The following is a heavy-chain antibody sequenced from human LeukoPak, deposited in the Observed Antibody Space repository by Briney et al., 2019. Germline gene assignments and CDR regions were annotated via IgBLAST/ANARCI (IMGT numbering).Heavy chain of an antibody. CDR1: GFTFDDYA. J-gene: IGHJ3*01. Sequence: GGSLRLSCAASGFTFDDYAMHWVRQAPGKGLEWVSGISWNSGSIGYADSVKGRFTISRDNAKNSLYLQMNSLRAEDTAVYYCARVIIYYDSSGYSLWGQGTMVTVSS. D-gene: IGHD3-22*01. CDR2: ISWNSGSI. CDR3: ARVIIYYDSSGYSL. V-gene: IGHV3-9*01.